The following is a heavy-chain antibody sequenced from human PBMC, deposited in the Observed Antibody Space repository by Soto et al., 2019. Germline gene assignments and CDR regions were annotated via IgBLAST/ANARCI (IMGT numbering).Heavy chain of an antibody. V-gene: IGHV3-23*01. J-gene: IGHJ4*02. CDR3: EQASSAWYGSKNYYFDS. CDR2: ISATGGTT. CDR1: GFTFSDYA. D-gene: IGHD3-22*01. Sequence: GWKLRLSCVVSGFTFSDYAMDWVRQAPGKGREWVSEISATGGTTNYADSVKGRYTISRDNSNKTMYIKMKNLRAEDTAMFYCEQASSAWYGSKNYYFDSWGKGALVTV.